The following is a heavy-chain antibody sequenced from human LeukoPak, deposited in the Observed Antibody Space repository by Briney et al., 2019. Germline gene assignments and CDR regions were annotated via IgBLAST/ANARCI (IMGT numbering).Heavy chain of an antibody. CDR2: IDHGGST. CDR3: AGGITTVRGAPDY. J-gene: IGHJ4*02. CDR1: GGSFSGYY. Sequence: SETLSLTCAVYGGSFSGYYWSWIRQSPGKGLEWIGEIDHGGSTNYNPSLKSRVTISVDTSKNQFSLKLSSVTAADTAVYYCAGGITTVRGAPDYWGQGTLVTVSS. D-gene: IGHD3-10*01. V-gene: IGHV4-34*01.